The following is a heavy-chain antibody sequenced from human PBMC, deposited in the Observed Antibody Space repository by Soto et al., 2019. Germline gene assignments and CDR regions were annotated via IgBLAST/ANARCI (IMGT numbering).Heavy chain of an antibody. CDR2: ISAYNGNT. J-gene: IGHJ5*02. Sequence: GXSVKVSCKASGYTFTSYGISWVRQAPGQVLEWMGWISAYNGNTNYAQKLQGRVTMTTDTSTSTAYMELRSLRSDDTAVYYCARTGLRYFDWLLSGQNWFDHWGQGTLVTVSS. D-gene: IGHD3-9*01. CDR3: ARTGLRYFDWLLSGQNWFDH. CDR1: GYTFTSYG. V-gene: IGHV1-18*01.